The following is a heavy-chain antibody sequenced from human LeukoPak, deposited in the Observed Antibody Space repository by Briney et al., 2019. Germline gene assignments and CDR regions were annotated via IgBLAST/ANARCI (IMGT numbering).Heavy chain of an antibody. Sequence: GGSLRLSCAASGFTFSSYAMSWVRQAPGKGLEWVSAISGSGGSTYYADSVKGRFTISRDNSKNTLYLQMNSLRADDTAVYYCARVVEYYYGMDVWGQGTMVTVSS. V-gene: IGHV3-23*01. D-gene: IGHD6-6*01. CDR3: ARVVEYYYGMDV. CDR2: ISGSGGST. J-gene: IGHJ6*02. CDR1: GFTFSSYA.